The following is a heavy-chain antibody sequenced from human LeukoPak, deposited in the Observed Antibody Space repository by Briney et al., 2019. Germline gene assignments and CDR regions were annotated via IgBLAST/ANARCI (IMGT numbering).Heavy chain of an antibody. D-gene: IGHD2-15*01. CDR3: ASLVSLPPKYYFGMDV. V-gene: IGHV3-21*01. CDR2: ISSSSSYI. CDR1: GFTFSSYS. J-gene: IGHJ6*02. Sequence: KAGGSLRLSCAASGFTFSSYSMNWVRQAPGKGLEWVSSISSSSSYIYYADSVKGRFTISRDNAKNSLYLQMNSLRAEDTAVYYCASLVSLPPKYYFGMDVWGQGTTVTVSS.